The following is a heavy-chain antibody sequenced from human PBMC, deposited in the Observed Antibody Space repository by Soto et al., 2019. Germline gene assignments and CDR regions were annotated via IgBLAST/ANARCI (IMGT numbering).Heavy chain of an antibody. D-gene: IGHD2-2*01. Sequence: SETLSLTCTVSGGSISSYYWSWIRQPPGKGLEWIGYIYYSGSTNYNPSLKSRVTISVDTSKNQFSLKLSSVTAADTAVYYCARLIIVPAAIAAFDIWGQGTMVTVSS. CDR3: ARLIIVPAAIAAFDI. J-gene: IGHJ3*02. CDR1: GGSISSYY. CDR2: IYYSGST. V-gene: IGHV4-59*08.